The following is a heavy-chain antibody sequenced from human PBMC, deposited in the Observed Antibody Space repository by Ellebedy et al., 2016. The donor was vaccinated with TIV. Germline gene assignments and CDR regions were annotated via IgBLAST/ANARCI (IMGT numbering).Heavy chain of an antibody. Sequence: MPSETLSLTCAVSGGSISSSNWWSWVRQPPGKGLEWIGEIYHSGNTNYNPSLKSRVSISVDKSKNQFSLKLNSVTAADTAVYFCARRTTMVRGIDYWGQGTLITVSS. CDR2: IYHSGNT. V-gene: IGHV4-4*02. D-gene: IGHD3-10*01. CDR3: ARRTTMVRGIDY. J-gene: IGHJ4*02. CDR1: GGSISSSNW.